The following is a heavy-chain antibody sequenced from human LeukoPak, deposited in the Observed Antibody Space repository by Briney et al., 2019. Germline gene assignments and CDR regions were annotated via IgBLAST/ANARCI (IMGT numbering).Heavy chain of an antibody. Sequence: GGSLRLSCAASGFTFSSYGMSWVRQAPGKGLEWVSAISGSGGSTYYADSVKGRFTISRDKLNDMLYLQMSSLRDDDTGVYYCTRSGRGAFFKAYFDYWGQGTLVTVSS. CDR2: ISGSGGST. V-gene: IGHV3-23*01. J-gene: IGHJ4*02. CDR1: GFTFSSYG. CDR3: TRSGRGAFFKAYFDY. D-gene: IGHD2/OR15-2a*01.